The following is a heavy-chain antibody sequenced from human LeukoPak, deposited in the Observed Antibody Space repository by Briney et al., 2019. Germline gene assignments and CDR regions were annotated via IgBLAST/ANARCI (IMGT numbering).Heavy chain of an antibody. J-gene: IGHJ4*02. D-gene: IGHD7-27*01. CDR1: GFTFSSYG. CDR3: ARVGTGDLVDY. V-gene: IGHV3-30*02. CDR2: IRYDGNKK. Sequence: GGSLRLSCAASGFTFSSYGMHWVRQPPGKGLERVAFIRYDGNKKHHADSVKGRFTISRDNSKNTLYLQMNSLRAEDTAVYYCARVGTGDLVDYWGQGTLVTVSS.